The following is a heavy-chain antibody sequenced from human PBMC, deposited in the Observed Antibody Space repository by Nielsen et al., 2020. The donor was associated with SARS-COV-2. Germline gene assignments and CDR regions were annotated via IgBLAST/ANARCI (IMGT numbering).Heavy chain of an antibody. J-gene: IGHJ6*02. Sequence: WIRQPPGKGLEWVAVIWYDGSNKYYADSVKGRFTISRDNSKNTLYLQMNSLRAEDTAVYYCARGPISRYFDWLPILSGGDRYYYYGMDVWGQGTTVTVSS. CDR3: ARGPISRYFDWLPILSGGDRYYYYGMDV. D-gene: IGHD3-9*01. V-gene: IGHV3-33*01. CDR2: IWYDGSNK.